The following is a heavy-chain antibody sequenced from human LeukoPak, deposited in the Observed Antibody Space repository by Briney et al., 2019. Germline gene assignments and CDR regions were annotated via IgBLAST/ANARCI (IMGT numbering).Heavy chain of an antibody. Sequence: SETLSLTCAVSGGSLSSYYWRWIRQPPGKGLEWIGYIYYSGSTYYNPPLKRRVPISVDTHKTQFSLKLSSVTAADTAVYYCARGSRTRDYFDYWGQGTLVTVSS. V-gene: IGHV4-59*08. J-gene: IGHJ4*01. CDR1: GGSLSSYY. CDR3: ARGSRTRDYFDY. CDR2: IYYSGST.